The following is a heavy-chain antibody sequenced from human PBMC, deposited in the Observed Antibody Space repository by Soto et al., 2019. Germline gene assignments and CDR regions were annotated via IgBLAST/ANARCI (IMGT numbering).Heavy chain of an antibody. CDR2: ISAYNGNT. CDR3: ARVIQLWSLSALDP. J-gene: IGHJ5*02. CDR1: GYTSTSYG. Sequence: GASVKVSCKAAGYTSTSYGISWVRQAPGQGLEWMGWISAYNGNTNYAQKLQGRVTMTTDTSTSTAYMELRSLRSDDTAVYYCARVIQLWSLSALDPWGQGTLVTVSS. D-gene: IGHD5-18*01. V-gene: IGHV1-18*01.